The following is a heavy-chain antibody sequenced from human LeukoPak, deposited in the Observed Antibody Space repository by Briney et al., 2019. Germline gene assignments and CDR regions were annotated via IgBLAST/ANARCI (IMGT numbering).Heavy chain of an antibody. D-gene: IGHD2-21*01. CDR3: ARAVIPNNAWLDP. V-gene: IGHV3-33*01. CDR1: GFTFSSYG. J-gene: IGHJ5*02. CDR2: IWYDGSNK. Sequence: GGSLRLSCAASGFTFSSYGMHWVRQAPGKGLEWVAVIWYDGSNKYYADSVKGRFTISRDNSKNTLYLQMNSLRAEDTAVYYCARAVIPNNAWLDPWGQGTLVTVSS.